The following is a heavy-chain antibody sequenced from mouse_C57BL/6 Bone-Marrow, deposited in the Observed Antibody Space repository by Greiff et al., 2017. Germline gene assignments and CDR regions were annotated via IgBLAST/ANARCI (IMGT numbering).Heavy chain of an antibody. CDR2: IDPSDSYT. CDR3: AREVYYYGFDY. V-gene: IGHV1-50*01. Sequence: QVQLKQSGAELVKPGASVKLSCKASGYTFTSYWMQWVKQRPGQGLEWIGEIDPSDSYTNYNQKFKGKATLTVDTSSSTAYMQLSSLTSEDSAVYYCAREVYYYGFDYWGQGTTLTVSS. J-gene: IGHJ2*01. CDR1: GYTFTSYW. D-gene: IGHD1-1*01.